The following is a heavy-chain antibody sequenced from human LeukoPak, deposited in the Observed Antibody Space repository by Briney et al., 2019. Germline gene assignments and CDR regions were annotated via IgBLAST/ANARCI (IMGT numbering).Heavy chain of an antibody. CDR1: GGSISSSSYY. CDR2: IYYSGNT. CDR3: ARQTLGYSYGYDY. V-gene: IGHV4-39*01. Sequence: SETLSLTCTVSGGSISSSSYYWGWIRQPPGKGLEWIGSIYYSGNTYYNPSLKSRVTISVDTSKNQFPLKLSSVTAADTAVYYCARQTLGYSYGYDYWGQGTLVTVSS. J-gene: IGHJ4*02. D-gene: IGHD5-18*01.